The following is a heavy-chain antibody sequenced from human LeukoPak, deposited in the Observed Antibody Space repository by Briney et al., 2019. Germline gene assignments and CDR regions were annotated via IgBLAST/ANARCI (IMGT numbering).Heavy chain of an antibody. CDR3: ARLREIPVFGVVTKSTSYFDY. J-gene: IGHJ4*02. D-gene: IGHD3-3*01. CDR2: ISSGGDYM. CDR1: GFTFSSYS. V-gene: IGHV3-21*01. Sequence: GGSLRLSCAASGFTFSSYSMNWVRQAPGKGLEWVSSISSGGDYMFYAASVKGRFTISRDNAKNSLYLQMNSLRAEDTAVYYCARLREIPVFGVVTKSTSYFDYWGQGTLVTVSS.